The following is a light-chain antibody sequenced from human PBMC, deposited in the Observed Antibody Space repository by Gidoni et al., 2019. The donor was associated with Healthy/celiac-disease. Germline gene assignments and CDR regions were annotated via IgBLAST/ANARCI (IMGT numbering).Light chain of an antibody. CDR2: AAS. CDR3: QQSYSTPPT. CDR1: QSSSSY. J-gene: IGKJ4*01. Sequence: DMQTTQSPSSLSASVGDRVTITCRASQSSSSYLNWYQQKPGKAPKLLIYAASSLQSGVPTRFSGSGSGADFTLTISSLQPEDFATYYCQQSYSTPPTFGGGTKVEIK. V-gene: IGKV1-39*01.